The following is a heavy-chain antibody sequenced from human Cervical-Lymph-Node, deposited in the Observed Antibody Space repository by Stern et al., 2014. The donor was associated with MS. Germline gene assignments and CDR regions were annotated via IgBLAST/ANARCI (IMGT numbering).Heavy chain of an antibody. V-gene: IGHV1-18*01. Sequence: VQLVQSGAEVKKPGASGKGSCKASGYTFGSYGFHWVRQAPGQRLQWMGWIDVYSGNTMNAQMFQGRVTLTTDTATNTAYMELRSLKPDDTAMYYCARDKREGDYWGQGTLVTVSS. D-gene: IGHD1-26*01. CDR2: IDVYSGNT. CDR1: GYTFGSYG. J-gene: IGHJ4*02. CDR3: ARDKREGDY.